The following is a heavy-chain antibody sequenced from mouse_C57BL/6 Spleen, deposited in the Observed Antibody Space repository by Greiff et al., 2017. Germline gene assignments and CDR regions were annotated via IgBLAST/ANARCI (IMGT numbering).Heavy chain of an antibody. CDR1: GYKFTDTC. Sequence: VQLQQSVAELMRPGASVKLSCTATGYKFTDTCIEWVKQRPGHGLEWIGEILPASGNTKYTAKFKGKDTFTADTSSNTAYLQLSSLTTEDSAIFFCSRPLEGLDAMDYWGQGTSVTVSS. V-gene: IGHV1-9*01. CDR3: SRPLEGLDAMDY. CDR2: ILPASGNT. J-gene: IGHJ4*01. D-gene: IGHD6-2*01.